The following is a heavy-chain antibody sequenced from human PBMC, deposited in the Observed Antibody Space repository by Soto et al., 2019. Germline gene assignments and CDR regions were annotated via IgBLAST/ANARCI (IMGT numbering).Heavy chain of an antibody. D-gene: IGHD4-17*01. CDR3: ARRYGPGFDY. Sequence: SETLSLTCTVSGGSINNNNYYWGWVRQPPGKGLEWIGNVSYTGSTNYNPSLKSRVTISVDTSKNQFSLKLSSVTAADTAVYYCARRYGPGFDYWGQGTLVTVSS. CDR1: GGSINNNNYY. V-gene: IGHV4-39*07. CDR2: VSYTGST. J-gene: IGHJ4*02.